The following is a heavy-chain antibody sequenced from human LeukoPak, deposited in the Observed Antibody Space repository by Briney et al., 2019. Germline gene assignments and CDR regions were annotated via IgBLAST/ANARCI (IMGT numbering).Heavy chain of an antibody. V-gene: IGHV4-34*01. Sequence: PSETLSLTCAVYGGSFSGYYWSWIRQPPGKGLEWIGEINHSGSTNYNPSLKSRVTISVDTSKNQFSLKLSPVTAADTAVYYCARELSSLVVPAASYYFDYWGQGTLVTVSS. CDR2: INHSGST. J-gene: IGHJ4*02. CDR3: ARELSSLVVPAASYYFDY. CDR1: GGSFSGYY. D-gene: IGHD2-2*01.